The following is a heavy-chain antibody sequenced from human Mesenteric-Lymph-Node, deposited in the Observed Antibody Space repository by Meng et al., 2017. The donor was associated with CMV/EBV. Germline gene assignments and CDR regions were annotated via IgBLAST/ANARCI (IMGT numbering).Heavy chain of an antibody. CDR2: IFPDDSDT. Sequence: CNVAGYVCTDYWIGRVRQMPGRGLEWMGIIFPDDSDTKYSPSFRGQVTISADKSTGTAYLMWSSLKPSDTATYYCARRGDGDAFFDSWGQGSLVTVSS. J-gene: IGHJ4*02. CDR1: GYVCTDYW. D-gene: IGHD4-17*01. V-gene: IGHV5-51*01. CDR3: ARRGDGDAFFDS.